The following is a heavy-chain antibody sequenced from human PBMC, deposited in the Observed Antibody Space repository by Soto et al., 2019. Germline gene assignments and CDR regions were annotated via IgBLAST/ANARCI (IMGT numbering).Heavy chain of an antibody. CDR3: TRDAQGVANYGMDV. V-gene: IGHV3-33*01. CDR1: GFSFSGYG. Sequence: QVQLVESGGNVVQPGRSLRLSCAASGFSFSGYGMHWVRQAPGKGLEWVAHLCGGGNIAYYAYSVKGRFTISSDRSTKTLYLQMNSVEAEYTGVYFCTRDAQGVANYGMDVWGLGTTVTVSS. D-gene: IGHD2-15*01. CDR2: LCGGGNIA. J-gene: IGHJ6*02.